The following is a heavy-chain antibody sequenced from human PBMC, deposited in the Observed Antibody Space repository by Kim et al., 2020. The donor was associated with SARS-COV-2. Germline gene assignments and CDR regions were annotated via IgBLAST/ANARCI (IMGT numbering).Heavy chain of an antibody. Sequence: GGSLRLSCIASGFTFNNYAMSWVRQAPGKGLEWVAVVSGSGETIYHAYSVKGRLTISRDNSKNTLYLRMTSLTAEDTAIYHCAKVFMGWSPMDAWGQGTAVTV. V-gene: IGHV3-23*01. CDR2: VSGSGETI. CDR3: AKVFMGWSPMDA. J-gene: IGHJ6*02. D-gene: IGHD3-3*01. CDR1: GFTFNNYA.